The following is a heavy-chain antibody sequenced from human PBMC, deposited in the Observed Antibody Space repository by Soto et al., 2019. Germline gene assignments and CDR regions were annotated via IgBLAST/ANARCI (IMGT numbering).Heavy chain of an antibody. J-gene: IGHJ6*03. CDR3: ARDYNVSGAGCYYYDYIAV. Sequence: GASVKVCCKASGYTFTANYMHWGRPAPGQGLEWMGWINPNSGGTNYAQKIQGWVTMTRDTSISTAYMELSRLRSDDTAVYYCARDYNVSGAGCYYYDYIAVRGKRTTVPGS. CDR2: INPNSGGT. D-gene: IGHD3-10*01. CDR1: GYTFTANY. V-gene: IGHV1-2*04.